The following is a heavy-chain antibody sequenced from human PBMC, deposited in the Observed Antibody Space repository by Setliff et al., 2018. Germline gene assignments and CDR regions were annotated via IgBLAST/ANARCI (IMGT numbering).Heavy chain of an antibody. D-gene: IGHD2-2*01. J-gene: IGHJ5*02. CDR1: GYTFTTYA. V-gene: IGHV7-4-1*02. CDR2: INTNTGNP. Sequence: ASVKVSCKTSGYTFTTYAINWVRQAPGQGLEWMGWINTNTGNPTYAQDFTGRFVFSLDTSVSTAYLQISSQKAEDTAVYYCARDLGYCSTTSCHGDWFDPWGQGTLVTVSS. CDR3: ARDLGYCSTTSCHGDWFDP.